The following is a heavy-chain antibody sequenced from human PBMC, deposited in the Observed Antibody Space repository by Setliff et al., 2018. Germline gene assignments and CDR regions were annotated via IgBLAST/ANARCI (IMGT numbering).Heavy chain of an antibody. V-gene: IGHV1-18*01. Sequence: ASVKVSCKASGGTFISYGISWVRQAPGQGLEWMGWISAYNGNTNYAQKLQGRVTMTTDTSTSTAYMELRSLRSDDTAVYYCARVTMIVVVITYPDPDAFNIWGQGTMVTV. CDR3: ARVTMIVVVITYPDPDAFNI. CDR2: ISAYNGNT. CDR1: GGTFISYG. J-gene: IGHJ3*02. D-gene: IGHD3-22*01.